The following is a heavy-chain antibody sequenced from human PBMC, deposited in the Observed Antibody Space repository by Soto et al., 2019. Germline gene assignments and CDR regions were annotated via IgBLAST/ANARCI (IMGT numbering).Heavy chain of an antibody. D-gene: IGHD1-1*01. Sequence: QVQLVQSGAEVKNPGASVKLSCKASGYTFTNYYLHWVRQAPGQGLEWVGMINPSARSASYAQKLRGRLTMEKDTTTTTVYMELSRLTFEDTAVYFCARDNSAANGVLDHWGQGTLVTVSS. CDR1: GYTFTNYY. V-gene: IGHV1-46*04. J-gene: IGHJ4*02. CDR3: ARDNSAANGVLDH. CDR2: INPSARSA.